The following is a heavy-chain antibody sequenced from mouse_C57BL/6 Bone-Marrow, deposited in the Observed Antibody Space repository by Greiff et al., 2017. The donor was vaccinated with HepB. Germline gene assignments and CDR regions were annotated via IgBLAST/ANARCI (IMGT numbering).Heavy chain of an antibody. CDR1: GFTFSNYW. CDR3: TGSPFAY. J-gene: IGHJ3*01. Sequence: EVKLEESGGGLVQPGGSMKLSCVASGFTFSNYWMNWVRQSPEKGLEWVAQIRLKSDNYTTHYAESVKGRFTISRDDSKSSVYLQMNNLRAEDTGIYYCTGSPFAYWGQGTLVTVSA. CDR2: IRLKSDNYTT. V-gene: IGHV6-3*01.